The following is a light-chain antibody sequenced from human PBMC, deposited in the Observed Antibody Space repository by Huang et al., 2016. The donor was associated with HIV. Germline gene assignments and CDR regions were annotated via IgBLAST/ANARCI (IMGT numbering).Light chain of an antibody. V-gene: IGKV1-9*01. CDR3: LQLNTYPGT. CDR2: AAS. J-gene: IGKJ3*01. Sequence: IQLTQSPSSLSASVGDRVTITCRASQDIISYLAWYQQKPGKAPKLLIYAASTLESGVPSRCSGSGSGTDFTLTINNLQSEDFATYYCLQLNTYPGTFGPGTNVDV. CDR1: QDIISY.